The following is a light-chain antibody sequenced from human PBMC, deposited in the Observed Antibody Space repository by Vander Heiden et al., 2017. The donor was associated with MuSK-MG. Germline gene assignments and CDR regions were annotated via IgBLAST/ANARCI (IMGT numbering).Light chain of an antibody. CDR2: AAS. CDR1: QSISSY. CDR3: QQSHSTPVYT. J-gene: IGKJ2*01. V-gene: IGKV1-39*01. Sequence: DIQMTQSPSSLSAPVGDRVTITCRASQSISSYLNWYQQKPGKAPKLLIYAASSLQSGVPSRFSGSGSGTEFTLSISSLQHEDFATYYCQQSHSTPVYTFGQGTKLEIK.